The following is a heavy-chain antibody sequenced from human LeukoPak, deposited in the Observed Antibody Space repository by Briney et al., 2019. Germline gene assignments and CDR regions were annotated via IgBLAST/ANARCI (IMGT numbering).Heavy chain of an antibody. CDR1: GGSITGYY. Sequence: SETLSLTCTVSGGSITGYYWNWIRQPAGQGLEWLGRVYSSGVGNYNPSLTSRVTMSVDTSKNQFSLKLSSVTAADTAVYYCARDSYGSGSYYPQGYYYYMDVWGKGTTVTVSS. V-gene: IGHV4-4*07. CDR2: VYSSGVG. J-gene: IGHJ6*03. D-gene: IGHD3-10*01. CDR3: ARDSYGSGSYYPQGYYYYMDV.